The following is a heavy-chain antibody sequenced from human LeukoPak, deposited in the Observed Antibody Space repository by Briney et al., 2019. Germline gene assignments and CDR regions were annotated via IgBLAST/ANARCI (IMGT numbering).Heavy chain of an antibody. Sequence: VASVKVSCKASGYTFTGYYMHWVRQAPGQGLEWMGWINPNSGGTNYAQKFQGRVTMTRDTSISTAYMELSRLRSDDTAVYYCARDRNYGDYDWDAFDIWGQGTMVTVSS. CDR2: INPNSGGT. CDR1: GYTFTGYY. V-gene: IGHV1-2*02. J-gene: IGHJ3*02. D-gene: IGHD4-17*01. CDR3: ARDRNYGDYDWDAFDI.